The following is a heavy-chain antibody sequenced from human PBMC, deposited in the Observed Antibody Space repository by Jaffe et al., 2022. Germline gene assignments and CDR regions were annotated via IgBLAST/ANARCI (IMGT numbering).Heavy chain of an antibody. CDR2: ISWDGGST. CDR3: AKDAPAYDSSGYFDY. J-gene: IGHJ4*02. D-gene: IGHD3-22*01. CDR1: GFTFDDYA. Sequence: EVQLVESGGVVVQPGGSLRLSCAASGFTFDDYAMHWVRQAPGKGLEWVSLISWDGGSTYYADSVKGRFTISRDNSKNSLYLQMNSLRAEDTALYYCAKDAPAYDSSGYFDYWGQGTLVTVSS. V-gene: IGHV3-43D*04.